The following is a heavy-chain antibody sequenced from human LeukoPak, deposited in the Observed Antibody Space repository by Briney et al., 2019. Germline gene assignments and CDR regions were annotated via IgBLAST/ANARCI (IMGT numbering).Heavy chain of an antibody. CDR2: IYYSGST. Sequence: PSETLSLTCTVSAGSISSSGYYWGWVRQPPGKGLEWIGSIYYSGSTYYNPSLKSRVTISEDTSKNQFSLKLSSVTAADTAVYYCAARYCSSTTCLFDYWGQGTLVSVSS. CDR3: AARYCSSTTCLFDY. V-gene: IGHV4-39*01. J-gene: IGHJ4*02. CDR1: AGSISSSGYY. D-gene: IGHD2-2*01.